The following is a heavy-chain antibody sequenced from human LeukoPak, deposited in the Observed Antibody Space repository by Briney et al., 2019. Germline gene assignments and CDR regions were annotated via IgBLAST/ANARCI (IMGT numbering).Heavy chain of an antibody. J-gene: IGHJ3*02. Sequence: GGSLRLSCAASGFTFSSYEMNWVRQAPGKGLEWVSYISSGGSTVHYADSVKGRFTISRDNAKNSLYLQMNSLRAEDTAVYYCARVIIVGATGIWGQGTMVTVSS. CDR1: GFTFSSYE. D-gene: IGHD1-26*01. V-gene: IGHV3-48*03. CDR3: ARVIIVGATGI. CDR2: ISSGGSTV.